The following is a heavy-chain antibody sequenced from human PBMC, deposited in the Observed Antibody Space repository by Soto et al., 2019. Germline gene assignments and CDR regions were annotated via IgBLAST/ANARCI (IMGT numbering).Heavy chain of an antibody. D-gene: IGHD3-22*01. J-gene: IGHJ4*02. Sequence: SETLSLTCTVSGGSISSYYWSWIRQPPGKGLEWIGYIYYSGSTNYNPSLKSRVTISVDTSKNQFSLKLSSVTAADTAVYYCARNYYDSSGYYYERYYFDYWGQGTLVTVSS. CDR2: IYYSGST. V-gene: IGHV4-59*01. CDR3: ARNYYDSSGYYYERYYFDY. CDR1: GGSISSYY.